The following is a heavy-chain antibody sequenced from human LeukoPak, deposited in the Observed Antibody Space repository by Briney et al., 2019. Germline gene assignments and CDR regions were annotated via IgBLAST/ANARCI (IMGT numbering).Heavy chain of an antibody. CDR2: IGTAGDT. J-gene: IGHJ4*02. CDR1: GLTFSNHA. Sequence: GGSLRLSCATSGLTFSNHAMHWVRQATGKGLEWVSAIGTAGDTFYPGSVKGRFTISRENAKNSLSLQMNSLRAEDTAVYYCVRQQTSHGNFDYWGQGTLVTVSS. D-gene: IGHD1-26*01. CDR3: VRQQTSHGNFDY. V-gene: IGHV3-13*01.